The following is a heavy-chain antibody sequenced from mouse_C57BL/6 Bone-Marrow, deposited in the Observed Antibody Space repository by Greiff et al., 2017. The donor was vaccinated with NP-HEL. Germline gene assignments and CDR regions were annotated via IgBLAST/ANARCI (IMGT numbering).Heavy chain of an antibody. V-gene: IGHV2-5*01. CDR3: AKGGGSSYEYFDV. Sequence: QVHVKQSGPGLVQPSQSLSITCTVSGFSLTSYGVHWVRQSPGKGLEWLGVIWRGGSTDYNAAFMTRLSITKDNSKSQVFFKMNSLQADDTAIYSVAKGGGSSYEYFDVWGTGTTVTVSS. CDR2: IWRGGST. CDR1: GFSLTSYG. J-gene: IGHJ1*03. D-gene: IGHD1-1*01.